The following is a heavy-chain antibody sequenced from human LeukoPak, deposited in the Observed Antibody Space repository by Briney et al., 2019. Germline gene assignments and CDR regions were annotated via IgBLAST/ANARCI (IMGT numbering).Heavy chain of an antibody. Sequence: KPSETLSLACTVSGYSITSDYYWGWIRQPPGKGLEWIGSFYHGGSTYYNPSLKSRVTISVDTSKNQFSLKLSSVTAADTAVYYCASTYYYDSSGQYGMDVWGQGTTVTVSS. CDR2: FYHGGST. V-gene: IGHV4-38-2*02. J-gene: IGHJ6*02. CDR1: GYSITSDYY. D-gene: IGHD3-22*01. CDR3: ASTYYYDSSGQYGMDV.